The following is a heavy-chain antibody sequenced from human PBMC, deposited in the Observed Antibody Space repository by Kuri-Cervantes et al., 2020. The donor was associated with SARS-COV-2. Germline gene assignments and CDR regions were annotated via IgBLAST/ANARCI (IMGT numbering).Heavy chain of an antibody. CDR2: IYHSGST. J-gene: IGHJ4*02. V-gene: IGHV4-38-2*02. CDR1: GYSISSGYY. CDR3: ARDRGGWLFDY. Sequence: SETLSLTCAVSGYSISSGYYWGWIRQPPGKGLEWIGSIYHSGSTYYNLSLKSRVTISVDTSKNQFSLKLSSVTAADTAVYYCARDRGGWLFDYWGQGTLVTVSS. D-gene: IGHD6-19*01.